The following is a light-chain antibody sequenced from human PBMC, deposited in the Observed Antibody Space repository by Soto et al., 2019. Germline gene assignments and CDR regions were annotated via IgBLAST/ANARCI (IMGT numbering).Light chain of an antibody. V-gene: IGKV1-12*01. CDR3: QQANSFPLT. Sequence: DIQMTQSPSSVSASVGASVSITCRASQGISSWLAWYQQKPGRAPKLLIYTGSSLQSGVPSRFSGTGSGTDFTLTISILQPEDVATYYCQQANSFPLTFGGGTKVEIK. J-gene: IGKJ4*01. CDR2: TGS. CDR1: QGISSW.